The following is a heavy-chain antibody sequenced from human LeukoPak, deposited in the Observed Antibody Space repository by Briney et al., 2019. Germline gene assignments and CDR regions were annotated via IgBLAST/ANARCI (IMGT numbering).Heavy chain of an antibody. CDR3: ARSASRRTYYYGSGRYYFDY. D-gene: IGHD3-10*01. Sequence: GGSLRLSCAASGFTFSSYAMSWVRQAPGEGLEWVSAISGTGGSTYYADSVKGRFTISRDNAKNSLYLQMNSLRAEDTAVYYCARSASRRTYYYGSGRYYFDYWGQGTLVTVSS. CDR2: ISGTGGST. CDR1: GFTFSSYA. J-gene: IGHJ4*02. V-gene: IGHV3-23*01.